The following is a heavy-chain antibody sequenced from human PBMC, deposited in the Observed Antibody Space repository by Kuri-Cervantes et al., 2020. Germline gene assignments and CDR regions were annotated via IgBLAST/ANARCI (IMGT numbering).Heavy chain of an antibody. CDR2: MNPNSGNT. Sequence: ASVKVSCNASGYTFTSYDINWVRQATGQGLEWMGWMNPNSGNTGYAQQFQGRVTMTRNTSISTAYMELSSLRSEDTAVYYCARVPAAKVWTVGDYYGMDVWGQGTTVTVSS. V-gene: IGHV1-8*01. CDR3: ARVPAAKVWTVGDYYGMDV. CDR1: GYTFTSYD. D-gene: IGHD2-2*01. J-gene: IGHJ6*02.